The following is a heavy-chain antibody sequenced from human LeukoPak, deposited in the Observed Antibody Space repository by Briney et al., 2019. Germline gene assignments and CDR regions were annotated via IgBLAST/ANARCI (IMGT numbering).Heavy chain of an antibody. CDR1: GGTFSSYA. CDR3: ARSSYYDSSGYWFDY. J-gene: IGHJ4*02. Sequence: SVKVSCKASGGTFSSYAISWVRQAPGQGLEWMGGIIPIFGTAIYAQKFQGRVTITADESTSTAYMELSSLRSEDTAVYYCARSSYYDSSGYWFDYWGQGTLVTVSS. V-gene: IGHV1-69*13. CDR2: IIPIFGTA. D-gene: IGHD3-22*01.